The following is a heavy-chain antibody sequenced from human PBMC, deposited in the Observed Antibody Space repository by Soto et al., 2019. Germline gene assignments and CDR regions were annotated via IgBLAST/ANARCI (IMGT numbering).Heavy chain of an antibody. V-gene: IGHV3-30*18. Sequence: VGSLRLSCAASGFTFSSYGMHWVRQAPGKGLEWVAVISYDGSNKYYADSVKGRFTISRDNSKNTLYLQMNSLRAEDTAVYYCAKRYYYYYGMDVWGQGTTVTVSS. J-gene: IGHJ6*02. CDR3: AKRYYYYYGMDV. CDR2: ISYDGSNK. CDR1: GFTFSSYG.